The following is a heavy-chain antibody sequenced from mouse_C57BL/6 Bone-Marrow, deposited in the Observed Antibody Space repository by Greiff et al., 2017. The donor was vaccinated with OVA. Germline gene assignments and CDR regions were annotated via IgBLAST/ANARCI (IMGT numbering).Heavy chain of an antibody. Sequence: QVQLQQPGAELVKPGASVKLSCKASGYTFTSYWMQWVKQRPGQGLEWIGEIDPSDSYPNYNQKFKGKATLTVDTSSSTAYMQLSSLTSEDSAVYYCARGGYGWFAYWGQGTLVTVSA. CDR3: ARGGYGWFAY. J-gene: IGHJ3*01. V-gene: IGHV1-50*01. CDR1: GYTFTSYW. CDR2: IDPSDSYP. D-gene: IGHD1-1*02.